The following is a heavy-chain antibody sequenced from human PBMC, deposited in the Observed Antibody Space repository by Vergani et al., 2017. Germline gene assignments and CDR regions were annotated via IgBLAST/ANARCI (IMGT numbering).Heavy chain of an antibody. CDR1: GYTFSSYA. J-gene: IGHJ6*02. Sequence: QVQLVQSGAEVKKPGASVKVSCKASGYTFSSYAISWVRQAPGQGLEWMGGIIPIFGTANYAQKFQGRVTITADESTSTAYMELSSLRSEDTAVYYCARDLPGYCSGGSCYPGYYYYGMDVWGQGTTVTVSS. D-gene: IGHD2-15*01. CDR3: ARDLPGYCSGGSCYPGYYYYGMDV. V-gene: IGHV1-69*01. CDR2: IIPIFGTA.